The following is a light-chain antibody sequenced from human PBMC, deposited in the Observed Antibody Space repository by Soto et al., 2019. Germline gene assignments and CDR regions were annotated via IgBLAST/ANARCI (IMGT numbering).Light chain of an antibody. V-gene: IGKV3-11*01. Sequence: EIVLTQSPATLSLSPGERATLSCRASQTIRTYMAWYQQRPGQAPRLLIYDASKRATGIPARFTGSGSGTDFTLTISSLEPEDFAVYYCQQRSQPFSFGPGTKVDVK. J-gene: IGKJ3*01. CDR1: QTIRTY. CDR3: QQRSQPFS. CDR2: DAS.